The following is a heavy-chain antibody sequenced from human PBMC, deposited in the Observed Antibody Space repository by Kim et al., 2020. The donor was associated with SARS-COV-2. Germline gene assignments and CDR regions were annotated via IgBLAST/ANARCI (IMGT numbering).Heavy chain of an antibody. CDR1: GGSISSYY. J-gene: IGHJ2*01. V-gene: IGHV4-59*01. CDR3: ARDRGGVRNWYFDL. Sequence: SETLSLTCTVSGGSISSYYWSWIRQPPGKGLEWIGYIYYSGSTNYNPFLKSRVTISVDTSENQFSLKLSSVTTADTAVYYCARDRGGVRNWYFDLWGRGTLVTVSS. CDR2: IYYSGST. D-gene: IGHD3-10*01.